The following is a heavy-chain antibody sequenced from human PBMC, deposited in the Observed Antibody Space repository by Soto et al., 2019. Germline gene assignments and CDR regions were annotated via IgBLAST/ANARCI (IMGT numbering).Heavy chain of an antibody. Sequence: GGSLRLSCAASGFTFSSYGMHWVRQAPGKGLEWVAVIWYDGSNKYYADSVKGRFTISRDNSKNKLYLQMNSLRAEDTAVYYCARDGVVAANPDYYYYYYMDVWGKGTTVTVSS. V-gene: IGHV3-33*01. D-gene: IGHD2-15*01. CDR3: ARDGVVAANPDYYYYYYMDV. J-gene: IGHJ6*03. CDR2: IWYDGSNK. CDR1: GFTFSSYG.